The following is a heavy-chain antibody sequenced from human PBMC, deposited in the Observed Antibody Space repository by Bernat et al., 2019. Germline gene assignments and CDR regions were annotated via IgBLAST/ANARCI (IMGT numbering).Heavy chain of an antibody. D-gene: IGHD6-19*01. Sequence: EVQLVESGGGLVQAGGSLRLSCAASGFTFSNHWIHWVRQAPGKGLVWDSRINGDESRTTYADSVKGRFTISRDNAKNTLYLQMNSLRAEDTAVYYCAREESSGWHLDYWGQGTLVTVSS. J-gene: IGHJ4*02. CDR3: AREESSGWHLDY. V-gene: IGHV3-74*01. CDR2: INGDESRT. CDR1: GFTFSNHW.